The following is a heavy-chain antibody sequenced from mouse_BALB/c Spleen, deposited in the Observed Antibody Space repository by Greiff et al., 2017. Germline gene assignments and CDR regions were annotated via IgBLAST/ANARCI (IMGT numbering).Heavy chain of an antibody. CDR2: ISSGGST. CDR3: TRADYGGSRFAY. J-gene: IGHJ3*01. V-gene: IGHV5-6-5*01. Sequence: EVQGVESGGGLVKPGGSLKLSCAASGFTFSSYAMSWVRQTPEKRLEWVASISSGGSTYYPDSVKGRFTISRENARNILYLQMSSLRSEDTAMYYCTRADYGGSRFAYWGQGTLVTVSA. CDR1: GFTFSSYA. D-gene: IGHD1-1*01.